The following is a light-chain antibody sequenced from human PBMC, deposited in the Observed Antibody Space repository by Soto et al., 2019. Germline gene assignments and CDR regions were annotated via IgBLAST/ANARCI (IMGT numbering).Light chain of an antibody. V-gene: IGKV3-15*01. J-gene: IGKJ1*01. Sequence: EIVMTQSPATLSVSPGERATLSCRASQSVSSNLAWYQQKPGQPPRLLIHGTSTRATGVPARFSGSGSGTEFTLTISSLQSEDFAVYYCLQYNSWPRTFGQGTKVEVK. CDR1: QSVSSN. CDR2: GTS. CDR3: LQYNSWPRT.